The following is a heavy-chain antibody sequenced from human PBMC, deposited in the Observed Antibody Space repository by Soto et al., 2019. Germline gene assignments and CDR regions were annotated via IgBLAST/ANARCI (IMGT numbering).Heavy chain of an antibody. CDR3: TKGTWGFDY. V-gene: IGHV3-74*01. Sequence: EVQLVESGGGLVQPGGSLRLSCAASGFTFSTYWMFWVRQAPGKGPVYISRISSDGSNTDYADSVKGRFTISRDNGKNTLYLQMNSLRAEDTAVYYCTKGTWGFDYWGQGTLVTVSS. CDR1: GFTFSTYW. CDR2: ISSDGSNT. J-gene: IGHJ4*02. D-gene: IGHD7-27*01.